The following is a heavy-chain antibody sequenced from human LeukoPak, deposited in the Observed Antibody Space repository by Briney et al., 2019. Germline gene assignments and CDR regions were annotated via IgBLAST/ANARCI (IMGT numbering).Heavy chain of an antibody. CDR3: ARDWVYKIDY. V-gene: IGHV3-74*01. CDR1: GFTFSSYV. CDR2: ISHDGII. Sequence: SGGSLRLSCETAGFTFSSYVMHWVRRTPGKGLVWVSRISHDGIISYADSVKGRFTISRDNAKNTLILQMNSLRVEDTAVYYCARDWVYKIDYWGRGTLVTVSS. D-gene: IGHD5-24*01. J-gene: IGHJ4*02.